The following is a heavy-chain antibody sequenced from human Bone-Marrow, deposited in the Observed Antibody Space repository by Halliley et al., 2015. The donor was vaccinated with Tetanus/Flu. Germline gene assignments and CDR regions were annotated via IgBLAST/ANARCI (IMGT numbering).Heavy chain of an antibody. J-gene: IGHJ4*02. CDR1: GDSVSSYSAA. D-gene: IGHD2-15*01. CDR3: ARELRARGRGGSPTWYFDY. V-gene: IGHV6-1*01. Sequence: GLVKPSQTLSLTCAISGDSVSSYSAAWNWIRQPPSRGLEWLGRTYSRSKWYTDYAVSVKSRMTINPDTSKNQFSLQLNSVTPEDTAVYYCARELRARGRGGSPTWYFDYWGQGTLVTVSS. CDR2: TYSRSKWYT.